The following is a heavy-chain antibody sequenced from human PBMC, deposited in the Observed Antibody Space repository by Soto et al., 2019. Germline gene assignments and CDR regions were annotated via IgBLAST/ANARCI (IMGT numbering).Heavy chain of an antibody. CDR3: APCSGGSWGVGWFDP. J-gene: IGHJ5*02. V-gene: IGHV1-69*01. CDR2: IIPIFGTA. CDR1: GGTFSSYA. Sequence: QVQLVQSGAEVKKPGSSVKVSCKASGGTFSSYAISWVRQAPGQGLEWMGGIIPIFGTANYAKKFQCRVTITADESTSTAYMELSSMRFEHTAVYYCAPCSGGSWGVGWFDPWGQGTLVTVSS. D-gene: IGHD2-15*01.